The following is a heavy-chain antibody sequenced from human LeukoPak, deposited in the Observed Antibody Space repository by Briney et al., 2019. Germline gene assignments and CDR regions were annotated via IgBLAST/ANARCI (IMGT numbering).Heavy chain of an antibody. D-gene: IGHD5-12*01. CDR1: GGSISSSDYY. Sequence: SETLSLTCIVSGGSISSSDYYWGWIRQSPGKGLEWIGSIYYTGSTYYNPSLKSRVTISVDTSKNQFSLKLSSMTAADTAVYYCAREHSGYDYLVLYYFDYWGQGTLVTVSS. CDR3: AREHSGYDYLVLYYFDY. CDR2: IYYTGST. V-gene: IGHV4-39*07. J-gene: IGHJ4*02.